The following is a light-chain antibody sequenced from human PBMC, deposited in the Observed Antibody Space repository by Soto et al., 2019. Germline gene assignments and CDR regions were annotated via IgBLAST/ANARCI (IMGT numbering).Light chain of an antibody. J-gene: IGKJ1*01. CDR3: HQRQSWPRT. Sequence: EIVLTQSPATLSSSPGETATLSCRASQYVGTRLAWYQHKPGQAPRLLIYYMSKRATGIPARFSGSGSGTDFTLTISNLAPEDFGVYYCHQRQSWPRTFGQGPRWIS. CDR2: YMS. V-gene: IGKV3-11*01. CDR1: QYVGTR.